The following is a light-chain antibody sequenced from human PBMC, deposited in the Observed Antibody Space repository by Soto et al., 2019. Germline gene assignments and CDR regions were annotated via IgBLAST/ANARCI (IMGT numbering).Light chain of an antibody. V-gene: IGKV3-20*01. CDR1: RAITSSF. CDR3: QQYGGSPLLT. J-gene: IGKJ3*01. CDR2: GAS. Sequence: IVLTQSPGTLSLSPGDRATLSCRASRAITSSFLAWYQQKPGQAPRLLIYGASSRATGIPDRFSGSGSGTDFTLIISRLEPEDFAVYYCQQYGGSPLLTFGPGTKVDLK.